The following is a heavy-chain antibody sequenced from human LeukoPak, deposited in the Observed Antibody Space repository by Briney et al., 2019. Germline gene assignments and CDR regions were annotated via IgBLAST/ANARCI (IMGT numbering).Heavy chain of an antibody. CDR2: ISSGSKYI. J-gene: IGHJ4*02. CDR3: ARALSYSYGSMDF. V-gene: IGHV3-21*01. CDR1: RFTFSDYS. Sequence: GGSLRLSCAASRFTFSDYSMNWVRQAPGKGLEWVSSISSGSKYIYNADSVKGRFTISRDNAKNSLYLQMSSLRTEDTAVYYCARALSYSYGSMDFWGQGTLVIVSS. D-gene: IGHD5-18*01.